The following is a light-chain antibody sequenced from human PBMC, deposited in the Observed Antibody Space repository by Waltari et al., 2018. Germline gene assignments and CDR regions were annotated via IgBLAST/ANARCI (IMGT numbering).Light chain of an antibody. J-gene: IGKJ2*01. Sequence: DIQMTQSPPSLSVSVGARVTMTCRASQLINKYLNWYHQKPGKALTFLIYAEPSLQTGVPSRFRGSGSGTNFTLTISSLQPEDFAIYSCQQSYSPPYTFGQGTKLEVK. CDR3: QQSYSPPYT. CDR2: AEP. CDR1: QLINKY. V-gene: IGKV1-39*01.